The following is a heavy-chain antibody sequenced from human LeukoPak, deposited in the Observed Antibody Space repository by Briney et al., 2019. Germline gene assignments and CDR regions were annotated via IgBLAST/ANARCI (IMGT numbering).Heavy chain of an antibody. CDR2: IYSGGDT. D-gene: IGHD6-19*01. CDR3: ARVAVGAGTDYFDY. J-gene: IGHJ4*02. CDR1: RFTVSSNY. V-gene: IGHV3-53*01. Sequence: GGSLSLYGAAYRFTVSSNYMIWLRQAPGKGLEWVSVIYSGGDTYYADSVKGRFTISRDNSKNTLYLQMNSLRAEDPAVYYCARVAVGAGTDYFDYWGQGTLVTVSS.